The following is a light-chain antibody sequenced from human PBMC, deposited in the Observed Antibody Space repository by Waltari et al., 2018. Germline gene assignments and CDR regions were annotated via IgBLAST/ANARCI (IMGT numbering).Light chain of an antibody. J-gene: IGLJ1*01. CDR1: ELPRKS. V-gene: IGLV3-10*01. CDR3: YSSDSTGLRV. Sequence: SYELTQPPSVSVSPGQTARITCSGHELPRKSAYWFQQKSGQTPRLVIYEDTKRPSGLPERFSGSSSGTVATLTITGAQVDDEADYYCYSSDSTGLRVFGGGTTVVVL. CDR2: EDT.